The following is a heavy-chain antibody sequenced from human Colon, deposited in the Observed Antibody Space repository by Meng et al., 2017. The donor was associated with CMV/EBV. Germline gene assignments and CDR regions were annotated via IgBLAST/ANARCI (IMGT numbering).Heavy chain of an antibody. CDR3: TKNVKGGYCTSTSCFIPGMDV. V-gene: IGHV3-23*01. CDR2: ISGSGSNT. D-gene: IGHD2-2*01. CDR1: GFTFKTHV. J-gene: IGHJ6*02. Sequence: ESLKISCGASGFTFKTHVMNWVRQAPGKGPEWVSSISGSGSNTYYADSVKGRFTISRDNSKNMFYLQMNSLRGEDTAVYYCTKNVKGGYCTSTSCFIPGMDVWGQGTTVTVSS.